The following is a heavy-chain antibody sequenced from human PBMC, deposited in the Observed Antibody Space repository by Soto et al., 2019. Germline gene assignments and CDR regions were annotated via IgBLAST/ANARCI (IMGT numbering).Heavy chain of an antibody. V-gene: IGHV3-30-3*01. CDR1: GVTFSNYA. Sequence: QVQLVESGGGVVQPGRSLRLSCAAAGVTFSNYAMHWVRQAPGKGLEWVSVISYDGSSKYYADSVKGRFTISRDNSKNTLYLQMNSLSAEDTTIYYCARNYAMDVWGQGTTVSVSS. CDR2: ISYDGSSK. CDR3: ARNYAMDV. J-gene: IGHJ6*02.